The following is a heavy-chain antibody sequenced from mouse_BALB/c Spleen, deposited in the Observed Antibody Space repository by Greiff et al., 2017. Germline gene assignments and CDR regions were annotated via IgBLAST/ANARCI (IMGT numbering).Heavy chain of an antibody. CDR1: GFTFSSFG. CDR3: ARAYYGYNYYAMDY. D-gene: IGHD1-2*01. CDR2: ISSGSSTI. J-gene: IGHJ4*01. Sequence: VQLKESGGGLVQPGGSRKLSCAASGFTFSSFGMHWVRQAPEKGLEWVAYISSGSSTIYYADTVKGRFTISRDNPKNTLFLQMTSLRSEDTAMYYCARAYYGYNYYAMDYWGQGTSVTVSS. V-gene: IGHV5-17*02.